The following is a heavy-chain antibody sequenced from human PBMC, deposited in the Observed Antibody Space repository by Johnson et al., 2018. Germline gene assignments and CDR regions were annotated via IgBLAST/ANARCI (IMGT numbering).Heavy chain of an antibody. J-gene: IGHJ6*02. V-gene: IGHV3-30*03. CDR1: GFTFSSYG. D-gene: IGHD6-13*01. CDR3: ARVKASSWYTNYGMDG. CDR2: ISYDGRNK. Sequence: QVQLVQSGGGVVQPGRSLRLSCVASGFTFSSYGMHWVRQAPGKGLEWVAVISYDGRNKYYADSVKGRFTISRDNSKNTLYLQMNIVRAEETAVYSCARVKASSWYTNYGMDGLGQGTTVTVAS.